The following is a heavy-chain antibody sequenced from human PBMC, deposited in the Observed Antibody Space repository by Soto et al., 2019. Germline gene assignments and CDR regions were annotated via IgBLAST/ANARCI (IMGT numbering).Heavy chain of an antibody. Sequence: GESLKISCKGSGYSFTSYWTSWVRQMPGEGLEWMGRIDPSDSYTNYSPSLQGHVTISVDKSISTAYLQWSRLEASDTSMYYCVRHPDHYDRDYWGQGTQVTVSS. CDR1: GYSFTSYW. CDR2: IDPSDSYT. CDR3: VRHPDHYDRDY. V-gene: IGHV5-10-1*01. J-gene: IGHJ4*02. D-gene: IGHD3-22*01.